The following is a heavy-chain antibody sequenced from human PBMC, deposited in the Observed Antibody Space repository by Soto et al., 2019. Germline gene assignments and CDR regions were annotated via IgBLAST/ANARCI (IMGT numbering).Heavy chain of an antibody. J-gene: IGHJ6*04. Sequence: QVQLQESGPTLVKPSETLSLTCTVAGGSIRSYCWTWIRQPPGEGLEWIGCICSSGTTNYNPSLKSLIAISTDNNKNQFALRLSSMTADETGLYYCAGGVSIVVATRRLKDVWGKVTKVTVSS. D-gene: IGHD1-26*01. CDR1: GGSIRSYC. CDR3: AGGVSIVVATRRLKDV. V-gene: IGHV4-4*08. CDR2: ICSSGTT.